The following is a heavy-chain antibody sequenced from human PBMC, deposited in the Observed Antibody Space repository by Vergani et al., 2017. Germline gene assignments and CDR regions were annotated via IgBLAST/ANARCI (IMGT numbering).Heavy chain of an antibody. V-gene: IGHV1-2*06. CDR1: GYTFSGHY. CDR2: INPNSGDT. Sequence: QVQLVQSGAEVKKPGASVKVSCKASGYTFSGHYMHWVRQPPGQGLEWMGRINPNSGDTNYAQKLQGRVTMTRDTSISTAYMELSRLRSDDTAVYYCARGMGTLYYYYYYMDVWGKGTTVTVSS. CDR3: ARGMGTLYYYYYYMDV. J-gene: IGHJ6*03. D-gene: IGHD1-7*01.